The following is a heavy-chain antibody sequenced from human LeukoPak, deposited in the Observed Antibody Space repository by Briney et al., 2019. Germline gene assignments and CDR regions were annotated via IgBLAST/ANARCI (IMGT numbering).Heavy chain of an antibody. D-gene: IGHD3-10*01. CDR2: MNSGSSII. CDR3: ARDRYYGSGDYQSAGGCLDY. V-gene: IGHV3-48*02. Sequence: GGSLRLSCVASGFTFTSYSMNWVRQAPGKGLEWVSYMNSGSSIIYYADSVKGRFTISRDNAKNSLYLQMNSLRDEDTAVYYCARDRYYGSGDYQSAGGCLDYWGQGALVTVSS. J-gene: IGHJ4*02. CDR1: GFTFTSYS.